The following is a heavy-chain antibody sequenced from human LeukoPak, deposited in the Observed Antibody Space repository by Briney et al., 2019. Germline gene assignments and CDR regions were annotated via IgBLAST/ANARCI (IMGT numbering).Heavy chain of an antibody. CDR2: ISYDGSNK. CDR3: AKDPNDSSGYTDY. D-gene: IGHD3-22*01. V-gene: IGHV3-30*18. J-gene: IGHJ4*02. CDR1: GFTFSSHG. Sequence: PGRSLRLSCAASGFTFSSHGMSWVRQAPGKGLEWVAVISYDGSNKYYADSVEGRFTISRDNSKNTLYLQMNSLRAEDTAVYYCAKDPNDSSGYTDYWGQGTLVTVSS.